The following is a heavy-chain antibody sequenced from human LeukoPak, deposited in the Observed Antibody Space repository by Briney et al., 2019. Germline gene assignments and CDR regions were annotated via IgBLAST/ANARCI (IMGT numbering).Heavy chain of an antibody. J-gene: IGHJ4*02. V-gene: IGHV4-34*01. CDR2: INHSGST. CDR1: GGSFSGYY. D-gene: IGHD6-13*01. CDR3: ARPSSSWSSSYYFDY. Sequence: PSETLSLTCAVYGGSFSGYYWSWIRQPPGKGLEWIGEINHSGSTNYNPSLRSRVTISVDTSKNQFSLKLSSVTAADTAVYYCARPSSSWSSSYYFDYWGQGTLVTVSS.